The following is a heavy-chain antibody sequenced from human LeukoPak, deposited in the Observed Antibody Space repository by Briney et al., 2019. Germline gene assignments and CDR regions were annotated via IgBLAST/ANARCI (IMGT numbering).Heavy chain of an antibody. Sequence: PGGSLRLSCAASGFTFSSSVLSWIRQAPGKGLEWVSTISGFSGNTYYADSVKGRFTISRDNSKNTLYLQMNSLRAEDTAVYYCAKRPSYDSSRLYYFDYWGQGTLVTVSS. CDR2: ISGFSGNT. V-gene: IGHV3-23*01. CDR1: GFTFSSSV. D-gene: IGHD3-22*01. CDR3: AKRPSYDSSRLYYFDY. J-gene: IGHJ4*02.